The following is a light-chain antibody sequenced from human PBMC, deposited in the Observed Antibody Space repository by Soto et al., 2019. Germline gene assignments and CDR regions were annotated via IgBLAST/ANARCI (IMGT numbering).Light chain of an antibody. V-gene: IGLV1-40*01. Sequence: QSVLTKPPSVSWAPGQRVTISCTGSSYNIGAGYDVHWYQQLPGTAPKLLIYGNSNRPSGVPDRFSGSKSGTSASLAITGLQAEDEADYYCQSYDSSLSGYVFGTGTKVTVL. CDR2: GNS. J-gene: IGLJ1*01. CDR1: SYNIGAGYD. CDR3: QSYDSSLSGYV.